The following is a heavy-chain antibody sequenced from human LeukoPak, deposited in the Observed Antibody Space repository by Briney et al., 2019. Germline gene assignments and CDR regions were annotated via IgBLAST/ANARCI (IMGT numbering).Heavy chain of an antibody. J-gene: IGHJ4*02. CDR3: ASRNIAVAGV. Sequence: SETLSLTCTVSSGSISTSNYYWGWVRQPPGKALEWIGNIFYSGSTYYSPSLKSRVTISLDTSRNQFSLKLNSVTAADTAVYYCASRNIAVAGVWGQGTLVTVSS. CDR1: SGSISTSNYY. D-gene: IGHD6-19*01. V-gene: IGHV4-39*07. CDR2: IFYSGST.